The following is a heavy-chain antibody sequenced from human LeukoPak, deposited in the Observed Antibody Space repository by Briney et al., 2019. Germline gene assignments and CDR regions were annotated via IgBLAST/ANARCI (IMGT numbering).Heavy chain of an antibody. V-gene: IGHV4-39*07. J-gene: IGHJ5*02. CDR3: ARDIQWELGSYNWFDP. D-gene: IGHD1-26*01. Sequence: SETLSLTCTVSGGSISSSSYYWGWIRQPPGKGLEWIGSIYYSGSTYYNPSLKSRVTISVDTSKNQFSLKLSSVTAADTAVYYCARDIQWELGSYNWFDPWSQGALVTVSS. CDR1: GGSISSSSYY. CDR2: IYYSGST.